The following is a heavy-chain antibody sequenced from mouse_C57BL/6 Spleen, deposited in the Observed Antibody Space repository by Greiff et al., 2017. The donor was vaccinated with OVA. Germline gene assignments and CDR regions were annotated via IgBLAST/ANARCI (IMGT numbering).Heavy chain of an antibody. Sequence: EVQLQQSGPELVKPGASVKISCKASGYTFTDYYMNWVKQSHGKSLEWIGDINPNNGGTSYNQKFKGKATLTVDKSSSTAYMELRSLTSEDSAVYYCARDYDYERGNAMDYWGQGTSVTVSS. V-gene: IGHV1-26*01. CDR1: GYTFTDYY. CDR2: INPNNGGT. J-gene: IGHJ4*01. D-gene: IGHD2-4*01. CDR3: ARDYDYERGNAMDY.